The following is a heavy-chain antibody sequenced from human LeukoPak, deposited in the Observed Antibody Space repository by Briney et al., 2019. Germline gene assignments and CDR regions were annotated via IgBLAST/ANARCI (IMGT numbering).Heavy chain of an antibody. CDR2: IYSGGST. Sequence: PGGSLRLSCAASGFTVSSNYMSWVRQAPGKGLEWVSVIYSGGSTYYADSVKGRFTISRDNSKNTLYLQMNNLRAEDTAVYYCAREGWNYDSTNDAFDIWGQGTMVTVSS. CDR1: GFTVSSNY. CDR3: AREGWNYDSTNDAFDI. J-gene: IGHJ3*02. V-gene: IGHV3-53*01. D-gene: IGHD1-7*01.